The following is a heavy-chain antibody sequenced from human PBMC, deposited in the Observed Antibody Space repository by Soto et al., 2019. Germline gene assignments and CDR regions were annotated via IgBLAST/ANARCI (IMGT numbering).Heavy chain of an antibody. Sequence: GGSLRLSCATSGFTFHDYAMSWVRQAPGKGLEWVSAIAFTGSATYYADSVKGRFTISRDNSKNIVYLQMNSLRVDDTALYYCARGGNYVFDYWGQGTLVTVSS. J-gene: IGHJ4*02. CDR2: IAFTGSAT. V-gene: IGHV3-23*05. CDR3: ARGGNYVFDY. D-gene: IGHD1-26*01. CDR1: GFTFHDYA.